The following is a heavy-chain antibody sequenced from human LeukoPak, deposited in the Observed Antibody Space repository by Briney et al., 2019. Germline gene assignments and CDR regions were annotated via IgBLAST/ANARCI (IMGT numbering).Heavy chain of an antibody. D-gene: IGHD3-10*02. J-gene: IGHJ6*04. V-gene: IGHV3-53*01. CDR2: IYSGDRT. CDR1: GFTVSSNY. CDR3: AELGITMIGGV. Sequence: GGSLRLSCAASGFTVSSNYMSWVRQAPGKGLEWVSVIYSGDRTSYADSVKGRFTISRDNAKNSLYLQMNSLRAEDTAVYYCAELGITMIGGVWGKGTTVTISS.